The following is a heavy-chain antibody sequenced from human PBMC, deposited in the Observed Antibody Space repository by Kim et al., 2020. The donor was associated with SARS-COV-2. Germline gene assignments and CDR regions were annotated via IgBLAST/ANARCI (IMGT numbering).Heavy chain of an antibody. Sequence: GGSLRLSCVASGFMFSSHAMTWVRQAPGKGLERVSIISGGGDTTYYADSVKGRSTVSRDNSKNTLYLQMNSLRAEDTALYFCAKDQSGNYYYYSGMDVWGPGTTVTVSS. CDR2: ISGGGDTT. CDR1: GFMFSSHA. V-gene: IGHV3-23*01. CDR3: AKDQSGNYYYYSGMDV. D-gene: IGHD1-26*01. J-gene: IGHJ6*02.